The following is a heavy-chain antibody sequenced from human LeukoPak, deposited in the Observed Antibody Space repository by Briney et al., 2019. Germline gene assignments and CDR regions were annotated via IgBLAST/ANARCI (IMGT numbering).Heavy chain of an antibody. CDR2: ISSSSSYI. CDR3: AREPEPPTVTTSMFDY. CDR1: GFTFSSCS. V-gene: IGHV3-21*01. Sequence: GGSLRLSCAASGFTFSSCSMNWVRQAPGKGLEWVSSISSSSSYIYYADSVKGRFTISRDNAKNSLYLQMNSLRAEDTAVYYCAREPEPPTVTTSMFDYWGQGTLVTVSS. D-gene: IGHD4-17*01. J-gene: IGHJ4*02.